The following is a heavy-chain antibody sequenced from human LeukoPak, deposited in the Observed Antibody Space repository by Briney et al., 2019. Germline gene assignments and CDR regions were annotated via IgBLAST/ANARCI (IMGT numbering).Heavy chain of an antibody. Sequence: GGSLRLSCAASGFTFSSYWMYWVRHAPGKGLVWVSRISSDGSSTDYADSVKGRFTISRDNAKNTMYLQVNSLRTEDTAVYYCARDGPLGSYFDYWGQGTLVTVSS. CDR2: ISSDGSST. CDR3: ARDGPLGSYFDY. J-gene: IGHJ4*02. CDR1: GFTFSSYW. V-gene: IGHV3-74*01. D-gene: IGHD1-26*01.